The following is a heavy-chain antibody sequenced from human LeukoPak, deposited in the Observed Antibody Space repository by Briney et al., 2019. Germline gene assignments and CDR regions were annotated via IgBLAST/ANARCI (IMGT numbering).Heavy chain of an antibody. CDR2: INPNSGGT. D-gene: IGHD6-19*01. CDR1: GYTFTGYY. Sequence: ASVKVSCKASGYTFTGYYVHWVRQAPGQGLEWMGWINPNSGGTNYAQKFQGRVTMTRDTSISTAYMELSRLRSDDTAVYYCAREGHYSSGWYTHWGQGTLVTVSS. J-gene: IGHJ4*02. CDR3: AREGHYSSGWYTH. V-gene: IGHV1-2*02.